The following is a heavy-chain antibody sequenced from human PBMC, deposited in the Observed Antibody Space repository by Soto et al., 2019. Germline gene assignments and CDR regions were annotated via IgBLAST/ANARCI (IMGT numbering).Heavy chain of an antibody. CDR1: GFTFSSYS. J-gene: IGHJ6*03. CDR2: ISSSSSYI. CDR3: ARERTKTYYYYYYMDV. D-gene: IGHD2-8*01. Sequence: GGSLRLSCAASGFTFSSYSMNWVRQAPGKGLEWVSSISSSSSYIYYADSVKGRFTISRDNAKNSLYLQMNSLRAEDTAVYYCARERTKTYYYYYYMDVWGKGTTVTVSS. V-gene: IGHV3-21*01.